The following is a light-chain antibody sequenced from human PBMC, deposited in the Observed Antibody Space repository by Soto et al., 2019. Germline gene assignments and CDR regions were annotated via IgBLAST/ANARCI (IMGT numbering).Light chain of an antibody. J-gene: IGKJ1*01. CDR3: HQYNNWWT. V-gene: IGKV3-15*01. CDR2: GAS. Sequence: EIVMTQSPATLSVSPGERATLSFRASQSVSSNLAWYQQKPGQAPRLLIHGASTRATGIPARFSGSGSGTEFTLTISSLQSEDFAVYYCHQYNNWWTFGRGTKVEIK. CDR1: QSVSSN.